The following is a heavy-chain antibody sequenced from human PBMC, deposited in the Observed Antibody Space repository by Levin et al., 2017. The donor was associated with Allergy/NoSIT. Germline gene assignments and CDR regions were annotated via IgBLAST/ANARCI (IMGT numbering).Heavy chain of an antibody. J-gene: IGHJ4*02. V-gene: IGHV4-39*01. CDR2: IYYSGST. D-gene: IGHD5-18*01. Sequence: SETLSLTCTVSGGSISSSSYYWGWIRQPPGKGLEWIGSIYYSGSTYYNPSLKSRVTISVDTSKNQFSLKLSSVTAADTAVYYCARPSGYSYGYLGSVDHWGQGTLVTVSS. CDR1: GGSISSSSYY. CDR3: ARPSGYSYGYLGSVDH.